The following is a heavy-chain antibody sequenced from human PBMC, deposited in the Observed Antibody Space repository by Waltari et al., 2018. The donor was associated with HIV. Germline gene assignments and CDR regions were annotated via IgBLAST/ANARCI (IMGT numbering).Heavy chain of an antibody. CDR2: INHSGST. V-gene: IGHV4-34*01. D-gene: IGHD5-12*01. J-gene: IGHJ5*02. CDR3: ARGAVATIGNWFDP. Sequence: QVQLQQWGAGLLKPSETLSLTCAVYGGSFSGYYWSWIRQPPGKGLEWIGEINHSGSTNYNPSLKSRVTISVDTSKNQFSLKLSSVTAADTAVYYCARGAVATIGNWFDPWGQGTLVTVSS. CDR1: GGSFSGYY.